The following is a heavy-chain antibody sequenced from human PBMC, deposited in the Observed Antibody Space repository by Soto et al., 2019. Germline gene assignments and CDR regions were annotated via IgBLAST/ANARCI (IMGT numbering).Heavy chain of an antibody. J-gene: IGHJ6*02. V-gene: IGHV3-30*18. CDR1: GFTFSSYG. Sequence: TGGSLRLSCAASGFTFSSYGMHWVRQAPGKGLEWVAVISYDGSNKYYADSVKGRFTISRDNSKNTLYLQMNSLRAEDTAVYYCAKEISTTLLRYFDPVEYGMDVWGQGTTVTVSS. D-gene: IGHD3-9*01. CDR2: ISYDGSNK. CDR3: AKEISTTLLRYFDPVEYGMDV.